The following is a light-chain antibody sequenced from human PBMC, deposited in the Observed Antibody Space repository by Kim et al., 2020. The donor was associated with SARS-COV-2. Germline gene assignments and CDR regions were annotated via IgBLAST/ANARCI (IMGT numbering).Light chain of an antibody. CDR3: QSYDSSNYVV. CDR2: EDN. V-gene: IGLV6-57*02. J-gene: IGLJ2*01. CDR1: RGSIASNC. Sequence: KPVTISSTGRRGSIASNCVQWYQQRPGSAPTTVIYEDNQRPSGVPDRFSGSIDSSSNSASLTISGLKTEDEADYYCQSYDSSNYVVFGGGTQLTVL.